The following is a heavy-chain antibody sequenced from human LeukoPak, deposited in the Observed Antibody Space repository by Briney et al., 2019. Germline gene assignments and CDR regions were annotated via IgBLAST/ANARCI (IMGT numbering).Heavy chain of an antibody. V-gene: IGHV3-64*01. Sequence: TGGSPRLSCAASGFTFSSYAMHWVRQAPGKGLEYVSAISSNGGSTYYANSVKGRFTISRDNSKNTLYLQMGSLRAEDMAVYYCARDSIAVAGTIDYWGQGTLVTVSS. J-gene: IGHJ4*02. D-gene: IGHD6-19*01. CDR3: ARDSIAVAGTIDY. CDR1: GFTFSSYA. CDR2: ISSNGGST.